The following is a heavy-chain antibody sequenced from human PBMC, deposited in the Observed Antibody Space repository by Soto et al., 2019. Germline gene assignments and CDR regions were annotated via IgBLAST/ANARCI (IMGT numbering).Heavy chain of an antibody. CDR2: ISAYNGNT. Sequence: ASVKVSCKASGYTFTSYGISWVRQAPGQGLEWMGWISAYNGNTNYAQKLQGRVTMTTDTSTSTAYMELRSLRSDDTAVYYCAREKQIVPDYYYYGMDVWGQGTTVTVYS. CDR1: GYTFTSYG. D-gene: IGHD6-6*01. V-gene: IGHV1-18*01. CDR3: AREKQIVPDYYYYGMDV. J-gene: IGHJ6*02.